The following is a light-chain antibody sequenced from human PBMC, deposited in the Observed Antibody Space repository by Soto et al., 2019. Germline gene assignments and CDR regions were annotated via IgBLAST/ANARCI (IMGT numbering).Light chain of an antibody. CDR2: GAS. Sequence: EIVMTQSPATLSVSPGERATLSCRASRSVSSNLAWYQQKPGQAPRLLIYGASTRATGIPARFSGSGSGTEFTLTISSLQSEDFAVYFCQQYHIWPSWTFGQGTKVDIK. V-gene: IGKV3-15*01. CDR3: QQYHIWPSWT. CDR1: RSVSSN. J-gene: IGKJ1*01.